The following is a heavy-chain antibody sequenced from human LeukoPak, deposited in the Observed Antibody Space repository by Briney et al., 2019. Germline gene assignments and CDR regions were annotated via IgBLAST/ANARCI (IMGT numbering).Heavy chain of an antibody. CDR3: AKARARWLQLLDY. J-gene: IGHJ4*02. Sequence: GGSLRLSCAASGFTFSSYAMSWVRQASGKGLEWVSAISGSGGSTYYADSVKGRFTISRDNSKNTLYLQMNSLRAEDTAVYYCAKARARWLQLLDYWGQGTLVTVSS. CDR1: GFTFSSYA. V-gene: IGHV3-23*01. CDR2: ISGSGGST. D-gene: IGHD5-24*01.